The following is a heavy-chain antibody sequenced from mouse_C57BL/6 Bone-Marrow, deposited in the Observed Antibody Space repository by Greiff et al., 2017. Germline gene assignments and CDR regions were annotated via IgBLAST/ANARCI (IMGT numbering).Heavy chain of an antibody. J-gene: IGHJ4*01. CDR1: GYTFTDYY. CDR2: INPYNGGT. V-gene: IGHV1-19*01. D-gene: IGHD2-4*01. Sequence: VQLQQSGPVLVKPGASVKMSCKASGYTFTDYYMNWVKQSHGKSLEWIGVINPYNGGTSYNQKFKGKATLTVDKSSSTAYMELNSLTSEDSAVYYCAREYDSSMDYWGQGTSVTVSS. CDR3: AREYDSSMDY.